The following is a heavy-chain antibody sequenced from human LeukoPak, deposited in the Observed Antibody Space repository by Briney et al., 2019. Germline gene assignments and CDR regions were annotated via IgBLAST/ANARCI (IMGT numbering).Heavy chain of an antibody. CDR1: GGSIRSAY. V-gene: IGHV4-59*01. D-gene: IGHD4-17*01. J-gene: IGHJ3*02. CDR3: AADYGDYEGTSDI. Sequence: SETLSLTCSVSGGSIRSAYWSWIRQSPGKGLEWIGYIRYSGITNYNPSLKSRVSISVDTSENQLSLRLSSVTAADTAVYYCAADYGDYEGTSDIWGQGTLVTVSS. CDR2: IRYSGIT.